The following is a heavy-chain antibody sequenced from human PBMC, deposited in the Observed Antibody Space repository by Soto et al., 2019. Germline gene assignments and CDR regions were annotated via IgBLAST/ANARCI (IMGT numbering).Heavy chain of an antibody. CDR2: IWYDGSNK. CDR3: ARRSAPIFGVVIDAFDI. Sequence: GGSLRLSCAASGFTFSSYGMHWVRQAPGKGLEWVAVIWYDGSNKYYADSVKGRFTISRDNSKNTLYLQMNSLRAEDTAVYYCARRSAPIFGVVIDAFDIWGQGTMVTVSS. V-gene: IGHV3-33*01. J-gene: IGHJ3*02. D-gene: IGHD3-3*01. CDR1: GFTFSSYG.